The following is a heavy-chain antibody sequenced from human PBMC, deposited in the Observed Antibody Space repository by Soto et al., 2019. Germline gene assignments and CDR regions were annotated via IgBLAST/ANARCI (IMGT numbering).Heavy chain of an antibody. CDR1: GLSLSTSGVG. CDR3: AHRLLYYGSGSDYTFDL. CDR2: IYWDDDK. J-gene: IGHJ2*01. D-gene: IGHD3-10*01. Sequence: QITLKESGPTLVKPTQTLTLTCTFSGLSLSTSGVGVGWIRQPPGKALEWLALIYWDDDKRYSPSLKSGLTITKDTSKNQVVLTKTNMDPVDTATYYCAHRLLYYGSGSDYTFDLWGRGTLVTVSS. V-gene: IGHV2-5*02.